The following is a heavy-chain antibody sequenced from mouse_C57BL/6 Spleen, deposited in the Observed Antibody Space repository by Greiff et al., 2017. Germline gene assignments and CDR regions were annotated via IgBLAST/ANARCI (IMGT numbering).Heavy chain of an antibody. CDR2: INPNNGGT. Sequence: EVQLQQSGPELVKPGASVKIPCKASGYTFTDYNMDWVKQSHGKSLEWIGDINPNNGGTIYNQKFKGKATLTVDKSSSTAYMELRSLTSEDTAVYYCAREGAYYSNYVGFAYWGQGTLVTVSA. J-gene: IGHJ3*01. V-gene: IGHV1-18*01. CDR3: AREGAYYSNYVGFAY. CDR1: GYTFTDYN. D-gene: IGHD2-5*01.